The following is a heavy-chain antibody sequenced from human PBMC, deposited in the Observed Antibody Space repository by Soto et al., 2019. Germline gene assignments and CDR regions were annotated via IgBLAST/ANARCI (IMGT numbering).Heavy chain of an antibody. Sequence: PSETLSLTCAVSGYSISSGYYWGWIRQPPGKGLEWIGSIYHSGSTYYNPSLKSRVTISVDTSKNQFSLKLSSVTAADTAVYYCARLPRGSWFDPWGQGTLVTVSS. V-gene: IGHV4-38-2*01. D-gene: IGHD3-10*01. CDR1: GYSISSGYY. CDR2: IYHSGST. J-gene: IGHJ5*02. CDR3: ARLPRGSWFDP.